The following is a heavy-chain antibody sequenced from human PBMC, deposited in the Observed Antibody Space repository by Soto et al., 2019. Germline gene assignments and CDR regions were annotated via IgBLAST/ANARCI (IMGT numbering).Heavy chain of an antibody. J-gene: IGHJ6*02. CDR1: GYTFTGYY. Sequence: GSVKVSCKASGYTFTGYYMHWVRQAPGQGLEWMGWINPNSGGTNYAQKFQGRVTMTRDTSISTAYMELSRLRSDDTAVYYCARDLVTIFGVALGVGMDVWGQGTTVTVSS. CDR3: ARDLVTIFGVALGVGMDV. D-gene: IGHD3-3*01. V-gene: IGHV1-2*02. CDR2: INPNSGGT.